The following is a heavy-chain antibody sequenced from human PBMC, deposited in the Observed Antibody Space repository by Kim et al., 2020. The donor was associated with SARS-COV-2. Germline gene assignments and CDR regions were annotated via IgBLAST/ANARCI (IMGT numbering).Heavy chain of an antibody. CDR3: VCEGLVSLDAFDI. CDR2: IYYSGST. Sequence: SETLSLTCTVSGGSVSSGSYYWSWIRQPPGKGLEWIGYIYYSGSTNYNPSLKSRVTISVDTSKNQFSLKLSSVTAADTAVYYCVCEGLVSLDAFDIWGQGTMVTVSS. J-gene: IGHJ3*02. D-gene: IGHD6-6*01. CDR1: GGSVSSGSYY. V-gene: IGHV4-61*01.